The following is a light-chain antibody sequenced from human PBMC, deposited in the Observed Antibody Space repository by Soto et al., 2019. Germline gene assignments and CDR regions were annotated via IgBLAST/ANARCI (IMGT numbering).Light chain of an antibody. J-gene: IGKJ1*01. CDR3: QQSYSTPQT. V-gene: IGKV1-39*01. CDR1: QSISSY. Sequence: DIQMTQSPSSLSASVVDRVTITFRASQSISSYLNWYQQKVGKAPKLLIYAASSLYSGVPSRFSGSGSGTDFTLTISNLQPDDFGTYYCQQSYSTPQTFGQGTKVDIK. CDR2: AAS.